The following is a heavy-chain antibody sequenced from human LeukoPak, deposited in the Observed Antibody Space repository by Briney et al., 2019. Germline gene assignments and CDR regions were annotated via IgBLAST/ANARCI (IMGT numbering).Heavy chain of an antibody. V-gene: IGHV4-4*07. CDR2: VYTSGST. J-gene: IGHJ3*02. CDR3: AKSNGYGLVDI. D-gene: IGHD3-10*01. CDR1: GDSISSYY. Sequence: SETLSLTCRVSGDSISSYYWSWIRQPAGKGLEWIGRVYTSGSTNYNPSLKSRVTMSVDTSKNQFSLKLSSVTAADTAVYYCAKSNGYGLVDIWGQGTMVTVSS.